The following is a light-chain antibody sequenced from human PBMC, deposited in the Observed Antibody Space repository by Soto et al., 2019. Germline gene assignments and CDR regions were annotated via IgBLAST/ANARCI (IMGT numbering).Light chain of an antibody. V-gene: IGKV3-15*01. Sequence: EIRMTQSPATLSLSPGERATLSCRASQSVSDNLAWYQQKPGQAPRLLIYGASSRATGVPARVSGSGSGTEFTLTISSLQSEDFAVYYCQQYNNWPRTFGQGTKVDIK. CDR1: QSVSDN. CDR3: QQYNNWPRT. J-gene: IGKJ1*01. CDR2: GAS.